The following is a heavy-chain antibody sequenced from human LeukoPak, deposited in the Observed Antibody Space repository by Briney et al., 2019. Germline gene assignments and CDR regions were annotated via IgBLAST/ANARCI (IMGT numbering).Heavy chain of an antibody. J-gene: IGHJ4*02. V-gene: IGHV1-18*01. Sequence: ASVKVSCKASGYTFTSYGISWVRQAPGQGLEWMGWISAYNGNTNYAQKLQGRVTMTTDTSTSTAYMELRSLRSEDTAVYYCARSNTAMVYVYFDYWGQGTLVTVSS. CDR1: GYTFTSYG. D-gene: IGHD5-18*01. CDR3: ARSNTAMVYVYFDY. CDR2: ISAYNGNT.